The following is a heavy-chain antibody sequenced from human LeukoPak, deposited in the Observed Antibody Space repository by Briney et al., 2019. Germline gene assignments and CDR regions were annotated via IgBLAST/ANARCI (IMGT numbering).Heavy chain of an antibody. CDR1: GFTFSAYG. J-gene: IGHJ4*02. CDR3: AKRRYGSSGYFDY. CDR2: ITASGAST. Sequence: GGSLRLSCAASGFTFSAYGMGWVRQAPGKGLEWVAAITASGASTDYADSVRGRFTISRDNSNNTLYMQLNSLRTEDTAVYYCAKRRYGSSGYFDYWGQGTLATVSS. D-gene: IGHD5-18*01. V-gene: IGHV3-23*01.